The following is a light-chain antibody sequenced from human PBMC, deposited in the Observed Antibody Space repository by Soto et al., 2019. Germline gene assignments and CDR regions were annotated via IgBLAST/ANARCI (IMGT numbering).Light chain of an antibody. V-gene: IGKV1-39*01. Sequence: DIQMTQSPSSLSASVGDRVTITCRASQRIRTSLNWYQHKPGKAPELLIYAASTLQSGVPSRFSGSGSGTDFTLTISCLQSEDFATYYCQQYYSYPITFGQGTRLEIK. J-gene: IGKJ5*01. CDR2: AAS. CDR3: QQYYSYPIT. CDR1: QRIRTS.